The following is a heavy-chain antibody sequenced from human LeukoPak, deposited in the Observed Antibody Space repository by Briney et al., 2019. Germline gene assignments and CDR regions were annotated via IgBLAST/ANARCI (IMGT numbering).Heavy chain of an antibody. V-gene: IGHV1-2*02. J-gene: IGHJ4*02. CDR2: INPNSGGT. CDR1: GYTFTGYY. Sequence: ASVKVSCKASGYTFTGYYMHWARQAPGQGLEWMGWINPNSGGTNYAQKFQGRVTMTRDTSISTAYMELSRLRSDDTAVYYCARALARYNWNVGLYWGQGTLVTVSS. CDR3: ARALARYNWNVGLY. D-gene: IGHD1-20*01.